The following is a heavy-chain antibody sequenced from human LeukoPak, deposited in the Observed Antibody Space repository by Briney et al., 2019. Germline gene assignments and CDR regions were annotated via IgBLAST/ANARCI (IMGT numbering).Heavy chain of an antibody. D-gene: IGHD3-22*01. J-gene: IGHJ4*02. CDR1: GGTFSSYA. CDR2: INPNSGGT. Sequence: ASVKVSCKASGGTFSSYAISWVRQAPGQGLEWMGWINPNSGGTNYAQKFQGRVTMTRDTSISTAYMELSRLRSDDTAVYYCARDALYYYDSSGYPYYFDYWGQGTLVTVSS. CDR3: ARDALYYYDSSGYPYYFDY. V-gene: IGHV1-2*02.